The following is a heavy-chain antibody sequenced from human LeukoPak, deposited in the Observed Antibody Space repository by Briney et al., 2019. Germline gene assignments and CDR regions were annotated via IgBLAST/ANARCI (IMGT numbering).Heavy chain of an antibody. CDR3: ARVGASGSYPNDY. Sequence: GGSLRLSCAASGFTFSSYWMHWVRQAPGKGLVWVSRINSDGSSTSYADSVKGRFTISRDNAKNTLYLQMNSLRAKDTAVYYCARVGASGSYPNDYWGQGTLVTVSS. V-gene: IGHV3-74*01. CDR2: INSDGSST. J-gene: IGHJ4*02. CDR1: GFTFSSYW. D-gene: IGHD1-26*01.